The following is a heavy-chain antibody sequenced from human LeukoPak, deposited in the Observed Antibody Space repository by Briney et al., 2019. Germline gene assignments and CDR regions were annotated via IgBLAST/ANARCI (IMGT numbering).Heavy chain of an antibody. CDR1: GFTFSSHA. Sequence: GGSLRLSCAASGFTFSSHAMNWVRQAPGKGLEWVSSISSSSSYIHYADAVKGRFTISRDNAKNSLYLEMNSLRAEDTAVYYCAKGSSGSYQSSDYWGQGTLVTVSS. CDR2: ISSSSSYI. J-gene: IGHJ4*02. V-gene: IGHV3-21*01. D-gene: IGHD1-26*01. CDR3: AKGSSGSYQSSDY.